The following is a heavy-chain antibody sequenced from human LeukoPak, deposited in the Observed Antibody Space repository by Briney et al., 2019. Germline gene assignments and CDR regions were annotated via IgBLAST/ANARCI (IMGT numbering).Heavy chain of an antibody. J-gene: IGHJ6*02. Sequence: GSLRLSCAASGFIFDTYGMLWVRQAPGKGLEWVAVIAYDGSNKVYADSVKGRFTISRDNSKNTLYLQMNSLRGEDTAVHYCAKEKAIATINYGLDVWGQGTTVTVSS. CDR1: GFIFDTYG. D-gene: IGHD1-1*01. V-gene: IGHV3-30*18. CDR2: IAYDGSNK. CDR3: AKEKAIATINYGLDV.